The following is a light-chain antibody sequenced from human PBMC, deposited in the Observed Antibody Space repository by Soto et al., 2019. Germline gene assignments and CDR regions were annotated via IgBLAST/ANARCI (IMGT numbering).Light chain of an antibody. Sequence: DIQMTQSPSALSASVGDRVTITCRASQGIDPYLAWFQQKPGKAPKTLIYAASSLHSGVPSRFSGSGFGTDFTLTISSLQPEDVATYYCHHYNGDPQTFGQGTRLDI. CDR2: AAS. J-gene: IGKJ5*01. CDR1: QGIDPY. CDR3: HHYNGDPQT. V-gene: IGKV1-16*01.